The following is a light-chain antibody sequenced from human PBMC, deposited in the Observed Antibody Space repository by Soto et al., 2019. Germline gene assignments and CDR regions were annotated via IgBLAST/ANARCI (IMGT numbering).Light chain of an antibody. CDR3: QHYNNWPPWT. J-gene: IGKJ1*01. V-gene: IGKV3-15*01. Sequence: EIVMTQSPATLSVSPGERATLSCRASQRVSSNLAWYQQRPGQAPRLLIYGASTRAAGIPARFSGSGSETEFTLTISSLQSEDFAVYYCQHYNNWPPWTFGQGTKVDI. CDR2: GAS. CDR1: QRVSSN.